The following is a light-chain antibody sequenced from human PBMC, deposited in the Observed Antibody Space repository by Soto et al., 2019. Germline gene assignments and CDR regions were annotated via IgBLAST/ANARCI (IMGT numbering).Light chain of an antibody. J-gene: IGKJ1*01. CDR2: DTS. V-gene: IGKV3-20*01. CDR3: QQYGSSPWT. Sequence: EIVLTQSPGTLSLSPGERATLSCRASQNVRDSYLAWYQQKPGQAPSLLLYDTSTRATGVPDRFSGSGSGTDLALTISRVEPEDFALYFCQQYGSSPWTFGQGTKVES. CDR1: QNVRDSY.